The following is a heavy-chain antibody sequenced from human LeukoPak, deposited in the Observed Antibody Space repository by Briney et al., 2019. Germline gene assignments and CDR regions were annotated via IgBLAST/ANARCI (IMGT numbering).Heavy chain of an antibody. J-gene: IGHJ4*02. CDR2: IKQDGSKK. CDR3: ARDSPDYGGKGFDY. Sequence: GGSLRLSCVASGFPFSSYWMTWVRQAPGKGLEWVANIKQDGSKKSYVDSVKGRFTISRDNAKNSLYLQMNSLRAEDTAIYYCARDSPDYGGKGFDYWGQGTLVTVSS. V-gene: IGHV3-7*03. CDR1: GFPFSSYW. D-gene: IGHD4-23*01.